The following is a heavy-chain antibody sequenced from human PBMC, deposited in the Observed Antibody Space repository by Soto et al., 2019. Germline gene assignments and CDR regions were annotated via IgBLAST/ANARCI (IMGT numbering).Heavy chain of an antibody. J-gene: IGHJ6*02. Sequence: GGSLRLSCAASGFTFNYYWMTWVRQAPGKGLEWVANVKPDGSATFYADSLKGRFTISRDNAKNSVSLQMDSLRADDTAVYYCARDRERVTVNGGIALGAMEVWGHGTTVTVSS. CDR3: ARDRERVTVNGGIALGAMEV. D-gene: IGHD3-22*01. CDR1: GFTFNYYW. V-gene: IGHV3-7*03. CDR2: VKPDGSAT.